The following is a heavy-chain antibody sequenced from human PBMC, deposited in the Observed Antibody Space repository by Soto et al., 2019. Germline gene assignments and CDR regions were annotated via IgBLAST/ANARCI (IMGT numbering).Heavy chain of an antibody. J-gene: IGHJ3*02. V-gene: IGHV4-61*01. Sequence: SETLCLTCSFSGCSVSNKSYYLSWIRQPPGKRLEWIGYVYYSGTTNYNPSLKSRVTISVDTSKNQFSLKLSSVTAADTAVYYCARASLRLGELSPRGEAFDIWGQGTMVTVSS. CDR3: ARASLRLGELSPRGEAFDI. D-gene: IGHD3-16*02. CDR1: GCSVSNKSYY. CDR2: VYYSGTT.